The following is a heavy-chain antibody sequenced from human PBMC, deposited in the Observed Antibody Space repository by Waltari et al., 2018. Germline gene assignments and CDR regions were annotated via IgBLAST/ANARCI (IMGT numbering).Heavy chain of an antibody. CDR3: ARVKGHCGGDCYPAYFDY. CDR1: GDSLMYNLYY. V-gene: IGHV4-39*07. CDR2: IHNDGTT. D-gene: IGHD2-21*01. Sequence: QPQLQESGPRLVKPSETLSLTCSVSGDSLMYNLYYWGWIRQPPGRGLEWIGIIHNDGTTNYNSSLKGRVTISVGPTRNHFSLEINSMTAADTAVYYCARVKGHCGGDCYPAYFDYWGQGTLVTVSS. J-gene: IGHJ4*02.